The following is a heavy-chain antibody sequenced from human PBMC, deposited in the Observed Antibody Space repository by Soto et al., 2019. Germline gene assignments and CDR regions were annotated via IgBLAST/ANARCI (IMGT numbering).Heavy chain of an antibody. D-gene: IGHD1-1*01. V-gene: IGHV3-30-3*01. CDR3: ARVTPGNNLYYFSGLDF. J-gene: IGHJ6*02. CDR2: ISYEGSNT. CDR1: TFDTYG. Sequence: TFDTYGIHWVRQAPGKGLQWVALISYEGSNTYYADSVRGRFTISRDNSKNTLYLQMNTLRPEDTGVYYCARVTPGNNLYYFSGLDFWGQGTSVTVSS.